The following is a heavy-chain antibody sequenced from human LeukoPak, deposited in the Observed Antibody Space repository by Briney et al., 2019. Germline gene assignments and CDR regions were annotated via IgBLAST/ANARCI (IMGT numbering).Heavy chain of an antibody. V-gene: IGHV3-21*01. D-gene: IGHD3-9*01. Sequence: GGSLRLSCAESGFTFSSYGMNWVRQAPGKGLEWVSSISSSSSYIYYADSVKGRFTISRDNAKNSLYLQMNSLRAEDTAVYYCARDNDLLRYFDWPLDYWGQGTLVTVSS. CDR3: ARDNDLLRYFDWPLDY. J-gene: IGHJ4*02. CDR1: GFTFSSYG. CDR2: ISSSSSYI.